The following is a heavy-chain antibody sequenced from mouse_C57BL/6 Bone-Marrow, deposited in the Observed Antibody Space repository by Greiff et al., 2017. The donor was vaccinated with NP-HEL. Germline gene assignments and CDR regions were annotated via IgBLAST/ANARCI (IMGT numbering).Heavy chain of an antibody. CDR1: GYAFSSSW. Sequence: QVQLQQSGPELVKPGASVKISCKASGYAFSSSWMNWVKQRPGKGLEWIGRIYPGDGDTNYNGKFKGKATLTADKSSSTAYMQLSSLTSEYSAVYFCAVYYYGSSPYWYFDVWGTGTTVTVSS. D-gene: IGHD1-1*01. J-gene: IGHJ1*03. CDR3: AVYYYGSSPYWYFDV. V-gene: IGHV1-82*01. CDR2: IYPGDGDT.